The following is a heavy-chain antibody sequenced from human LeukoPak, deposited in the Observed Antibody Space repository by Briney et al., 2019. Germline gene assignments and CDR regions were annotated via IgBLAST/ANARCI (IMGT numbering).Heavy chain of an antibody. J-gene: IGHJ4*02. Sequence: PGGSLRLSCAASGFTVSSYGMSWVRQAPGKGLEWVSAISGSGGSTYYADSVKGRFTISRDNAKNSLYLQMNSLRAEDTAVYYCARHVVALGFDYWGQGTLVTVSS. V-gene: IGHV3-23*01. CDR1: GFTVSSYG. CDR2: ISGSGGST. CDR3: ARHVVALGFDY. D-gene: IGHD3-22*01.